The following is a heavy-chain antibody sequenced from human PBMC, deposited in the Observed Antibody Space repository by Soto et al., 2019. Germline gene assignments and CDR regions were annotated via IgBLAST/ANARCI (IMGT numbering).Heavy chain of an antibody. CDR2: IYYAGST. D-gene: IGHD2-21*01. CDR1: GGSFSPNY. V-gene: IGHV4-59*08. CDR3: ARLGAYYQSLDP. Sequence: QVQLQESGPGLVKPSETLSLTCTVSGGSFSPNYWTWIRQPPGKGLEWVGYIYYAGSTSYNPSLKSRVTISLETSKSQFSLRLSYVTAADTAVYYCARLGAYYQSLDPWGPGTLVTVSS. J-gene: IGHJ5*02.